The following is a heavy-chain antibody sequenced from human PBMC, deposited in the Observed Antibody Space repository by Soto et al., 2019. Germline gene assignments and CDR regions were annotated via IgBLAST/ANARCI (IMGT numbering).Heavy chain of an antibody. J-gene: IGHJ6*02. D-gene: IGHD6-6*01. V-gene: IGHV1-58*01. Sequence: ASVKVSCKASGFTFTSSAVQWVRQARGQRLEWIXWXVXXXGXTXXXQXXXXRVTITRDMSTSTAYMELRSLRSEDTAVYYCAAIIAARVYYGMDVWGQGTTVTVSS. CDR1: GFTFTSSA. CDR3: AAIIAARVYYGMDV. CDR2: XVXXXGXT.